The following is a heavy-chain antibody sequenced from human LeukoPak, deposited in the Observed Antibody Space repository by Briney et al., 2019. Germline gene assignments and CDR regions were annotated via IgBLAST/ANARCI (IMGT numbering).Heavy chain of an antibody. CDR2: ISWDSSSV. CDR1: EFTFDDYA. D-gene: IGHD5-24*01. V-gene: IGHV3-9*01. CDR3: AKDRKNRDLDSLDI. Sequence: GGSLRLSFAVSEFTFDDYAMHWVRQAPGKGLEWVAGISWDSSSVDYADSVKGRFTISRDNAKNSLYLQMNSLRTEDTALYYCAKDRKNRDLDSLDIWGQGTMVTVSS. J-gene: IGHJ3*02.